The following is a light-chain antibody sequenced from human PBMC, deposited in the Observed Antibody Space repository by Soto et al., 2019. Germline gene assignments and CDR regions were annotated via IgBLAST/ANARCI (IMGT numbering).Light chain of an antibody. CDR1: QSVSSN. CDR3: QQYNNWPPIT. Sequence: EIVMTQSPATLSVSPGERATLSCRASQSVSSNLAWYQQKPGQAPWLLIYGASTRATGLPARFSGSGYGTEFTVTISSLQSEDFAVYYCQQYNNWPPITFAQGTRLDIK. J-gene: IGKJ5*01. CDR2: GAS. V-gene: IGKV3-15*01.